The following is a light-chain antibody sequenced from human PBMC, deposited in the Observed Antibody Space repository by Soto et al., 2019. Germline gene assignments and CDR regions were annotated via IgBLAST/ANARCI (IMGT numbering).Light chain of an antibody. Sequence: PSSLSASVGDRVTLTCRASQSISRYLNWYQQKPGKAPNLLIYVASSLHSEVPSRFSGSGSGTDFNLTITSLQPEDFATYYCQQSYGTPITCGQGTRLEIK. CDR3: QQSYGTPIT. CDR1: QSISRY. CDR2: VAS. J-gene: IGKJ5*01. V-gene: IGKV1-39*01.